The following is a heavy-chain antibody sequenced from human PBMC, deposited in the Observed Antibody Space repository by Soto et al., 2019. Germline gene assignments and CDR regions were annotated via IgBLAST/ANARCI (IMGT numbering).Heavy chain of an antibody. Sequence: QEQLVQSGAEVKKPGSSVKVSCKASGGLFSSYPITWVRQVPGQRLEWMGGIIPVFQTAYYTQRFQDRVTITADESTNTAYMELSSLRSEDTAIYYCARGGSGYTSFDESWGQGTLVTVSS. CDR2: IIPVFQTA. CDR3: ARGGSGYTSFDES. V-gene: IGHV1-69*01. J-gene: IGHJ5*02. CDR1: GGLFSSYP. D-gene: IGHD3-22*01.